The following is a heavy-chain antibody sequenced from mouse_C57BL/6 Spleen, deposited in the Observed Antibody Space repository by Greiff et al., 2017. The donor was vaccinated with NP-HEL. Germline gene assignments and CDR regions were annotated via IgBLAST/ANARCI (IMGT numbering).Heavy chain of an antibody. Sequence: LVESGPELVKPGASVKISCKASGYSFTDYNMNWVKQSNGKSLEWIGVINPNYGTTSYNQKFKGKATLTVDQSSSTAYMQLNSLTSEDSAVYYGAREGGYDYDLAWFAYWGQGTLVTVSA. CDR2: INPNYGTT. D-gene: IGHD2-4*01. CDR3: AREGGYDYDLAWFAY. V-gene: IGHV1-39*01. J-gene: IGHJ3*01. CDR1: GYSFTDYN.